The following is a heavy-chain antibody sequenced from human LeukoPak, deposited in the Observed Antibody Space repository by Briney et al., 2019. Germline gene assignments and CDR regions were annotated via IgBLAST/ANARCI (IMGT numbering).Heavy chain of an antibody. D-gene: IGHD3-22*01. V-gene: IGHV1-18*01. CDR1: GYXFTTYG. CDR2: INTYNGNT. CDR3: ATNYYDSSGYYSIDY. Sequence: ASVKVSCKASGYXFTTYGISWVRQAPGQGLEWMGWINTYNGNTDYAQKLQGRVTMTTDTSTSTAYMELRSLRSDDTALYYCATNYYDSSGYYSIDYWGQGTLVTVSS. J-gene: IGHJ4*02.